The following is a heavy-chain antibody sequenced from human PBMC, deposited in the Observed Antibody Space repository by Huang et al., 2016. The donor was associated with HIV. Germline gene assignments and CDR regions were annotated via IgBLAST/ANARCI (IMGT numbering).Heavy chain of an antibody. CDR2: VNDSGAT. Sequence: QMQLQQRGAGLLKPSETLSLTCGVSGGSFTGNYLHWIGQAPGKGLEWMGEVNDSGATNDHPSLNGRVTISLDKSNRELSLNLRSVTDADTAVYYCARQWTILEWLLGLDVWGQGTTVIVSS. V-gene: IGHV4-34*02. D-gene: IGHD3-3*01. CDR3: ARQWTILEWLLGLDV. J-gene: IGHJ6*02. CDR1: GGSFTGNY.